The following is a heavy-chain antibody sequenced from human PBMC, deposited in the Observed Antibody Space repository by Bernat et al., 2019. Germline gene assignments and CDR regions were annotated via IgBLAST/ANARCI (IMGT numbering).Heavy chain of an antibody. Sequence: QVQLQESGPGLVKPSETLSPTCAVSGYSISSVYYWGWIRQPPGKGREWIGNIYHGGSTYYNPPLKSRVTISVDTSKNQFSLKLSSVTAADTAVYYCARVASSSYGNYYYYYYMDVWGKGTTVTVSS. CDR3: ARVASSSYGNYYYYYYMDV. J-gene: IGHJ6*03. D-gene: IGHD6-6*01. V-gene: IGHV4-38-2*01. CDR2: IYHGGST. CDR1: GYSISSVYY.